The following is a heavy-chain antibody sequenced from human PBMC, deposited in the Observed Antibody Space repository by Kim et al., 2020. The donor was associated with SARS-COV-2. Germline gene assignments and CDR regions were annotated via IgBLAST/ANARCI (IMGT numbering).Heavy chain of an antibody. Sequence: ASVKVSCKASGYTFTSYAMHWVRQAPGQRLEWMGWINAGNGNTKYSQKFQGRVTITRDTSASTAYMELSSLRSEDTAVYYCARDSGDRPLYYYYYGMDVWGQGTTVTVSS. CDR3: ARDSGDRPLYYYYYGMDV. CDR1: GYTFTSYA. V-gene: IGHV1-3*01. J-gene: IGHJ6*02. CDR2: INAGNGNT. D-gene: IGHD4-17*01.